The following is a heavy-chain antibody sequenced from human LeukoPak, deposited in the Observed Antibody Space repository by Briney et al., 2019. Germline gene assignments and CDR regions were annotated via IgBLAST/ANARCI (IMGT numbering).Heavy chain of an antibody. V-gene: IGHV3-30-3*01. D-gene: IGHD6-19*01. Sequence: PGGSLRLSCAASGFTFSSYAMHWVRQAPGKGLEWVAVISYDGSNKYYADSEKGRFTISRDNSKNTLYLQMNSLRAEDTAVYYCATHIAVAGAFDIWGQGTMVTVSS. CDR1: GFTFSSYA. CDR3: ATHIAVAGAFDI. J-gene: IGHJ3*02. CDR2: ISYDGSNK.